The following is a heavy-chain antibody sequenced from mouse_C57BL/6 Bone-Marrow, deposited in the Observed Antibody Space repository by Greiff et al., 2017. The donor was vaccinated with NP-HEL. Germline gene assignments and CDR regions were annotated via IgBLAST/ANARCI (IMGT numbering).Heavy chain of an antibody. J-gene: IGHJ4*01. V-gene: IGHV2-3*01. Sequence: QVQLQQSGPGLVAPSQSLSITCTVSGFSLTSYGVSWVRQPPGKGLEWLGVIWGDGGTNYHSAPISSLSISKDNSKSQVFIKLNSLHTDAPATYYCASQGFRYYAMDYWGQGTSVTVSS. CDR1: GFSLTSYG. CDR3: ASQGFRYYAMDY. CDR2: IWGDGGT. D-gene: IGHD3-2*02.